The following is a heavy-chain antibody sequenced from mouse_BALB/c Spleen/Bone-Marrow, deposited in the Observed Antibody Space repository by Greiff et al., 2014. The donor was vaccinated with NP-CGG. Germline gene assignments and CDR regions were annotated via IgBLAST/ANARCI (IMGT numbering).Heavy chain of an antibody. Sequence: DVKLQESGGGLVQPGGSLRLSCATSGFTFTDYYMSWVRQPPGKALEWLGFIRNKANGYTTEYSASVKGRFTISRDNSQSILYLQMNTLRAEDSATYYCASGDAYWGQGTLVTVSA. J-gene: IGHJ3*01. V-gene: IGHV7-3*02. CDR1: GFTFTDYY. CDR3: ASGDAY. CDR2: IRNKANGYTT.